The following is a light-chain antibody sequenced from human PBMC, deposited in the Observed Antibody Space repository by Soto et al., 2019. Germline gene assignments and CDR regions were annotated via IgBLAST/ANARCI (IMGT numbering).Light chain of an antibody. J-gene: IGKJ4*01. CDR1: QTISSW. CDR2: AAS. Sequence: DIQMTQSPSTLAGSVGDRGTITWRSSQTISSWVAWYQQKPGKAPNLLIYAASSLKSGVPSRFSGSGSGTDFTLTISSLQPEDFATYYCQQSYSSPVTFGGGTKVDIK. CDR3: QQSYSSPVT. V-gene: IGKV1-39*01.